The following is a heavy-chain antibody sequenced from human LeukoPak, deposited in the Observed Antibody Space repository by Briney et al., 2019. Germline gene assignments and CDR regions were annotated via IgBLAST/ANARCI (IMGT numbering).Heavy chain of an antibody. J-gene: IGHJ4*02. V-gene: IGHV4-39*01. D-gene: IGHD3-3*01. CDR1: GDSISSNNYY. Sequence: SETLSLTCTVSGDSISSNNYYWGWIRQPPGKGLEWIGSIYYGGYTYYNPSLKSRVTISVDTSKNQFPLKLSSVTAADTAMYYCQPRFLEWLLEYWGQGTLVTVSS. CDR2: IYYGGYT. CDR3: QPRFLEWLLEY.